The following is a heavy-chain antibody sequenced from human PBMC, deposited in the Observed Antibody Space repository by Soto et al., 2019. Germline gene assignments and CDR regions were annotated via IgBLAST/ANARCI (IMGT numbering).Heavy chain of an antibody. CDR1: GFTFSSYA. Sequence: QVQLVESGGGVVQPGRSLRLSCAASGFTFSSYAMHWVRQAPGKGLEWGAVISYDGSNKYYADSVKGRFTISRDNSKNTLYMKMNSLRAEDTAVYYCARDKSPYSSGWPNRHFDYWGQGTLVTVSS. J-gene: IGHJ4*02. D-gene: IGHD6-19*01. CDR2: ISYDGSNK. V-gene: IGHV3-30-3*01. CDR3: ARDKSPYSSGWPNRHFDY.